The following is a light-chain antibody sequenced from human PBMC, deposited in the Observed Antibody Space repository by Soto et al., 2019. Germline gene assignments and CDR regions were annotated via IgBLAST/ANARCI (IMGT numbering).Light chain of an antibody. J-gene: IGKJ4*01. CDR1: QSLLFSSNNKNY. Sequence: DIVVLQSPDSLAVSLGARATINCKSSQSLLFSSNNKNYLAWYQQKPGQPPKLLIYWASTRESGVPDRFSGIGSGTDFTLTISSLQADDVAVYSCQQYYSSPPGLTFGGGTKVEIK. CDR3: QQYYSSPPGLT. V-gene: IGKV4-1*01. CDR2: WAS.